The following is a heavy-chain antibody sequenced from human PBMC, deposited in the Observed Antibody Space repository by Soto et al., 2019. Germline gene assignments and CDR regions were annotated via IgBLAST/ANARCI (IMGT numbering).Heavy chain of an antibody. CDR2: ISYDGSNK. CDR3: AREAPNDLEWLLYFDY. V-gene: IGHV3-30-3*01. J-gene: IGHJ4*02. D-gene: IGHD3-3*01. Sequence: GSLSLSCXASGFTFSSYAMHWVRQAPGKGLEWVAVISYDGSNKYYADSVKGRFTISRDNSKNTLYLQMNSLRAEDTAVYYCAREAPNDLEWLLYFDYWGQGTLVTVSS. CDR1: GFTFSSYA.